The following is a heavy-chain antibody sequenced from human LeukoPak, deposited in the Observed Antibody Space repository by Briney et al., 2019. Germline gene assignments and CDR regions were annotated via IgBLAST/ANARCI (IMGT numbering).Heavy chain of an antibody. CDR2: IYNSENT. CDR3: ARFHSGPSGWYVLWYFDL. CDR1: GVSVSSYY. D-gene: IGHD6-19*01. Sequence: KSSETLSLTCTVSGVSVSSYYWSWTRQPPGKGLEWIGYIYNSENTKSNSSLTSRVTMSVDTSKNQFFLKLSSVTAADTAVYYCARFHSGPSGWYVLWYFDLWGRGTLVTVSS. V-gene: IGHV4-4*09. J-gene: IGHJ2*01.